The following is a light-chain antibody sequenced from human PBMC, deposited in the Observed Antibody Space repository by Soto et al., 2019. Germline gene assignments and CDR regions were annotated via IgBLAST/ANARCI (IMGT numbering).Light chain of an antibody. Sequence: QSVLTQPPSASGSPVQSVTISCTGTSSDIGAYNYVSWYQQLPGKAPKLIIYEVSKRPSGVPDRFSGSKSGNTASLTVSGLQAEVESDYYCPSYAGTDSFFDCFGNGTKVTGL. CDR3: PSYAGTDSFFDC. CDR1: SSDIGAYNY. V-gene: IGLV2-8*01. J-gene: IGLJ1*01. CDR2: EVS.